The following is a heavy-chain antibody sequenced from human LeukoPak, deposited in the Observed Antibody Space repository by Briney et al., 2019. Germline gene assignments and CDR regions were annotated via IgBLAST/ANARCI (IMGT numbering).Heavy chain of an antibody. Sequence: VASVKVSCKASGGTFSSYAISWVRQATGQGLEWMGRIIPIFGTANYAQKFQGRVTITTDESTSTAYMELSSLRSEDTAVYYCAMEYYYDSSGYPMYDYWGQGTLVTVSS. CDR3: AMEYYYDSSGYPMYDY. J-gene: IGHJ4*02. V-gene: IGHV1-69*05. D-gene: IGHD3-22*01. CDR1: GGTFSSYA. CDR2: IIPIFGTA.